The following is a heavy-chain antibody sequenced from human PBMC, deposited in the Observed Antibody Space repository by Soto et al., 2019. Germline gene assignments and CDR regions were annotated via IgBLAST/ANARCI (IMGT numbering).Heavy chain of an antibody. CDR2: IIPVFGLT. Sequence: QVRLEQSGSEVKKPGSSVKVSCKAAGGTFSTYAFSWVRQAPGQGLEWVGGIIPVFGLTTYAQKFQGRVAISADESTTTVFMELTSLKSEDTAVYSCARGEGYSGTFYAGFDSWGQGALVSVSS. D-gene: IGHD1-26*01. V-gene: IGHV1-69*01. CDR1: GGTFSTYA. J-gene: IGHJ4*02. CDR3: ARGEGYSGTFYAGFDS.